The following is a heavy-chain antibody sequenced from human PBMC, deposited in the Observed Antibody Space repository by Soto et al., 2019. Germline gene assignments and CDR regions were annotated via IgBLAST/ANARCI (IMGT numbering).Heavy chain of an antibody. D-gene: IGHD5-12*01. CDR1: GYTFSNYD. V-gene: IGHV1-8*01. CDR2: LNPNTDKT. CDR3: ARGIKGLPPSAFDI. J-gene: IGHJ3*02. Sequence: ASVKVCCKASGYTFSNYDINWVRQATGQGLEWMGWLNPNTDKTGSAQKFQGRVTMARNTSISTAYLELSGLRSDDTAVYYCARGIKGLPPSAFDIWGQGTRVTVSS.